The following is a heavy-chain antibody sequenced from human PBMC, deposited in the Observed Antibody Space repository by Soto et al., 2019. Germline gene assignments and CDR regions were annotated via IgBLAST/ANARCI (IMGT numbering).Heavy chain of an antibody. V-gene: IGHV3-15*01. J-gene: IGHJ3*02. CDR1: GFTFSNAW. CDR3: TTDHRRPELGPNDAFDI. D-gene: IGHD7-27*01. CDR2: IKSKTDGGTT. Sequence: GGSLRLSCAASGFTFSNAWMSWVRQAPGKGLEWVGRIKSKTDGGTTDYAAPVKGRFTISRDDSKNTLYLQMNSLKTEDTAVYYCTTDHRRPELGPNDAFDIWGQGTMVTVSS.